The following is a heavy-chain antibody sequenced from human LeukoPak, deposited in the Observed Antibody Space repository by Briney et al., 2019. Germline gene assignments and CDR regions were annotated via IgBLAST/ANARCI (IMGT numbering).Heavy chain of an antibody. D-gene: IGHD1-26*01. Sequence: SVKVSCKASGGTFSSYAISWVRQAPGQGLEWMGGIIPIFGTANYAQKFQGRVTITADESTSTAYMELSSLRSEDTAVHYCARDNGSYNSLYNYWGQGTLVTVSS. V-gene: IGHV1-69*13. CDR2: IIPIFGTA. J-gene: IGHJ4*02. CDR3: ARDNGSYNSLYNY. CDR1: GGTFSSYA.